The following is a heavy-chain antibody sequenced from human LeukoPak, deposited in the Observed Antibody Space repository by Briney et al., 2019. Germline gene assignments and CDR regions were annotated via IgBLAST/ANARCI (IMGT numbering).Heavy chain of an antibody. CDR3: ARDYITMVRGVMGLVY. V-gene: IGHV1-24*01. D-gene: IGHD3-10*01. J-gene: IGHJ4*02. CDR1: RYTLPEFS. Sequence: APVKVSCKVFRYTLPEFSMHWVRQAPGKGLEWMGGFDPEDGETIYAQKFQGRVTMIEDTSTDTAYMELRSLRSDDTAVYYCARDYITMVRGVMGLVYWGQGTLVTVSS. CDR2: FDPEDGET.